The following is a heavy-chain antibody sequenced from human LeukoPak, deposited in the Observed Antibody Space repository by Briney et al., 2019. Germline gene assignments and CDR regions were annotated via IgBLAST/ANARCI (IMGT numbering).Heavy chain of an antibody. CDR2: ISSSSSYI. V-gene: IGHV3-21*01. J-gene: IGHJ6*03. Sequence: GGSLRLSCAASGFTFSNYAMNWVRQAPGKGLEWVSSISSSSSYIYYADSVKGRFTISRDNAENSLYLQMNSLRAEDTAVYYCAREHYFYHMDGWGEGTTVTVSS. CDR1: GFTFSNYA. CDR3: AREHYFYHMDG.